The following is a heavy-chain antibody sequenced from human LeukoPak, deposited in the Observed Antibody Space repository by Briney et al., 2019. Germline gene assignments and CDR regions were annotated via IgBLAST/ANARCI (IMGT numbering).Heavy chain of an antibody. D-gene: IGHD3-3*01. J-gene: IGHJ4*02. CDR3: ARRWEYYDLWSGYYTQFFDY. V-gene: IGHV4-38-2*01. Sequence: SETLSLTCAVSGYSISSGYYWGWIRQPPGKGLEWIGSIYHSGSTYYNPSLKSRVTISVDTSKNQFSLKLSSVTAADTAVYYCARRWEYYDLWSGYYTQFFDYWGQGTLVTVSS. CDR1: GYSISSGYY. CDR2: IYHSGST.